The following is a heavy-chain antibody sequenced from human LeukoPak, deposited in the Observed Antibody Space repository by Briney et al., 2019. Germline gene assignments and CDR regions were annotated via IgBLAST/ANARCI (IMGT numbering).Heavy chain of an antibody. Sequence: SETLSLTCAVYGGSFSGYYWSWIRQPPGKGLEWIGEINHSGSTNYNPSLKSRVTISVDTSKNQFSLKLSSVTAADTAVYYCASLVPAAKKKNWFDPWGQGTLVTVSS. CDR3: ASLVPAAKKKNWFDP. CDR2: INHSGST. V-gene: IGHV4-34*01. CDR1: GGSFSGYY. J-gene: IGHJ5*02. D-gene: IGHD2-2*01.